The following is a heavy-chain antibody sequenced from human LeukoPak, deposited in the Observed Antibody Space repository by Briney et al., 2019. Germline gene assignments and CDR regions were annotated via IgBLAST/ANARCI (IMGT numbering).Heavy chain of an antibody. J-gene: IGHJ4*02. Sequence: GGSLRLSCAASGFTFSGYSMNWVRQAPGKGLEWVAFIWYDGSNDHYADSVKGRFTISRDNSKNTVCLQMNSLRVEDTAVYYCARDPSGSGWSLNNWGQGTLVTVSS. CDR1: GFTFSGYS. V-gene: IGHV3-33*08. CDR3: ARDPSGSGWSLNN. D-gene: IGHD6-19*01. CDR2: IWYDGSND.